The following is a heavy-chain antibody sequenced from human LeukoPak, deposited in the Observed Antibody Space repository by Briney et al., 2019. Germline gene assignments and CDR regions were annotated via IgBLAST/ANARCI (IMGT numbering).Heavy chain of an antibody. CDR1: GFTFSSYS. D-gene: IGHD6-19*01. CDR3: ARAPPAHTAGIDY. V-gene: IGHV3-21*01. CDR2: ISSSSSYI. Sequence: PGGSLRLSCAASGFTFSSYSMNWVRQAPGKGLEWVSSISSSSSYIYYADSVKGRFTISRDNAKNSLYLQMNSLRAEDTAVYYCARAPPAHTAGIDYWGQGTLVTVSS. J-gene: IGHJ4*02.